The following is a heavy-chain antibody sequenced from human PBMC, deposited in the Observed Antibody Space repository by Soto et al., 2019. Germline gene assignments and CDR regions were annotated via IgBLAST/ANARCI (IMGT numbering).Heavy chain of an antibody. J-gene: IGHJ6*02. Sequence: GESLKISCKGSGYSFTSYWIGWVRQMPGKGLEWMGIIYPGDSDTRYSPSFQGQVTISADKSISTAYLQWSSLKASDTAMYYCARYHELLWFRELLYRPGDYYGMDVWGQGTTVTVSS. CDR1: GYSFTSYW. D-gene: IGHD3-10*01. CDR2: IYPGDSDT. V-gene: IGHV5-51*01. CDR3: ARYHELLWFRELLYRPGDYYGMDV.